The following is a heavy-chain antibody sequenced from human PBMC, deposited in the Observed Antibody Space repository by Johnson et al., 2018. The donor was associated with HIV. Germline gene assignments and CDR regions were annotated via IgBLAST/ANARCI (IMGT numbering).Heavy chain of an antibody. CDR3: ASPLPTGTTSLDAFDI. Sequence: VQLVESGGGVVRPGGSLRLSCAASGFTFSNAWMSWVRQAPGKGLEWVGRIKSKADGGTTDYAAPVKGRFTISRDDSRSTLVLQMNSLRAEDTAVYYCASPLPTGTTSLDAFDIWGQGTMVTVSS. CDR2: IKSKADGGTT. V-gene: IGHV3-15*01. D-gene: IGHD1-7*01. J-gene: IGHJ3*02. CDR1: GFTFSNAW.